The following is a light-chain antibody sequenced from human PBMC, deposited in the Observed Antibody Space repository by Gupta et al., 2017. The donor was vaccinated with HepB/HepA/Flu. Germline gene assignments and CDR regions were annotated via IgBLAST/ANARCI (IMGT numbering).Light chain of an antibody. CDR2: DAS. J-gene: IGKJ2*01. CDR1: QRVSSN. CDR3: EQGSNWPYT. V-gene: IGKV3-11*01. Sequence: EIVLTQSPATLSLSPGARATLSCRASQRVSSNLAWYQQKPGQAPRLLIYDASNRATAIPVRFSGSGSGTDFTLTISSLEPEDFAVYYCEQGSNWPYTFGQGTKLKIK.